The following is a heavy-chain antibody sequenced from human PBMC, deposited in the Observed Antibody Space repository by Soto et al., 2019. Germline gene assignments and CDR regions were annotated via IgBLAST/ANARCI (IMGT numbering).Heavy chain of an antibody. CDR3: ARDYIPYYYDSSGYLDYFDY. V-gene: IGHV3-9*01. J-gene: IGHJ4*02. D-gene: IGHD3-22*01. Sequence: PGGSLRLSFAASGFTFDDYAMHWVRQAPGKGLEWVSGISWNSGSIGYADSVKGRFTISRDNAKNSLYLQMNSLRAEDTALYYCARDYIPYYYDSSGYLDYFDYWGQGTLVTVSS. CDR2: ISWNSGSI. CDR1: GFTFDDYA.